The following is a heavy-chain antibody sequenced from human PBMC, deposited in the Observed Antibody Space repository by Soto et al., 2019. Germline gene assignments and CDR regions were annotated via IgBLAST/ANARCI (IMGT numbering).Heavy chain of an antibody. CDR3: AKEKIVAGFYYGLDV. D-gene: IGHD5-12*01. J-gene: IGHJ6*02. Sequence: QVQLVQSGAEVKKPGASVRVSCKGLGYTFTGYYIHWIRQAPGQGLEWLAWINANSGGASHTQKFQGRVTMTRDTSSSTVYMELSRLTSDDTAVYYCAKEKIVAGFYYGLDVWGQGTTVTVSS. CDR1: GYTFTGYY. CDR2: INANSGGA. V-gene: IGHV1-2*02.